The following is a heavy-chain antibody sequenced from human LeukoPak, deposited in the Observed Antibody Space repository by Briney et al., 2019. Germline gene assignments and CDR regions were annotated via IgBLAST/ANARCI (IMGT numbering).Heavy chain of an antibody. CDR1: GGSISSGGYF. CDR3: ASLSGFYLD. Sequence: SQTLSLTCTVSGGSISSGGYFWSWIRQHPGKGLEWIGYIYYSGSTYYSPSLKSRVTISVDTSKNQFSLKLNSVTAADTAVFYCASLSGFYLDWGQGTLVTVSS. D-gene: IGHD3-22*01. J-gene: IGHJ4*02. V-gene: IGHV4-31*03. CDR2: IYYSGST.